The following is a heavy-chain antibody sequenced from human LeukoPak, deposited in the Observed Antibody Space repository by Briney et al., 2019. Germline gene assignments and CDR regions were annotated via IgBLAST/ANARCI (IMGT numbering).Heavy chain of an antibody. J-gene: IGHJ4*02. CDR1: GFSFSSYE. Sequence: PGGSLRLSCAASGFSFSSYEMNWVRQAPGKGLEWVSYISSSGRTIYYADSVKGRSTISRDNAKNSLYLQMNSLRAEDTAVYYCARDGNGSGSYYEASFFDFWGQGTLVTVSS. D-gene: IGHD3-10*01. CDR3: ARDGNGSGSYYEASFFDF. CDR2: ISSSGRTI. V-gene: IGHV3-48*03.